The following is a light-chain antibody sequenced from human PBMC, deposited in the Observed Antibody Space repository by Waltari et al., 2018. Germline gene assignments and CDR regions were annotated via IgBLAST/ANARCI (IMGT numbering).Light chain of an antibody. CDR1: QSVTNY. J-gene: IGKJ4*01. V-gene: IGKV3-11*01. Sequence: DIVLTQSPAILSLSPGERASLSCRASQSVTNYFASYQQKPGQAPRLLIYDTSNRATGIPARFSGSGFGTDFTLTSSSLEPEDFAVYYCQQRRDWPLTFGGGTKVEIK. CDR3: QQRRDWPLT. CDR2: DTS.